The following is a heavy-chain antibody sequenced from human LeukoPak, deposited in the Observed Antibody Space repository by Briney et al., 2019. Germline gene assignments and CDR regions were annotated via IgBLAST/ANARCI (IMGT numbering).Heavy chain of an antibody. V-gene: IGHV5-51*07. CDR2: IQPEDSQT. D-gene: IGHD1-1*01. CDR3: ARRLRTGGFDI. J-gene: IGHJ3*02. CDR1: GYRFTTYW. Sequence: GESLKISCMGSGYRFTTYWIDWVHQLPGKGLEWMGLIQPEDSQTRYNPSFQGQVTLSDDKSINTAYLQWSSLRPSDTAIYYCARRLRTGGFDIWGQGTEVTVSS.